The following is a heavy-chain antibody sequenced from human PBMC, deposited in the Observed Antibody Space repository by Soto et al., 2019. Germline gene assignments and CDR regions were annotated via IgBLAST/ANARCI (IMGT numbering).Heavy chain of an antibody. CDR3: ARGADHHS. CDR1: GGSISSSNW. J-gene: IGHJ4*02. Sequence: QVQLQESGPGLVKPSGTLSLTCAVSGGSISSSNWWSWVRQPPGKGLEWIGEIYHSGSTNYNPSPTSRVTRAVDKPKNQVSLKLSSVTAADTAVYYCARGADHHSWGQGTLVTVSS. V-gene: IGHV4-4*02. D-gene: IGHD6-25*01. CDR2: IYHSGST.